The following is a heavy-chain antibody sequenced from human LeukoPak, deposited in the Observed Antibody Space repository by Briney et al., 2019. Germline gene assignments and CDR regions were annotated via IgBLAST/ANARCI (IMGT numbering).Heavy chain of an antibody. D-gene: IGHD2-15*01. J-gene: IGHJ4*02. V-gene: IGHV4-59*11. CDR1: GGSISSHY. CDR2: IYYSGTT. Sequence: PSETLSLTCTVSGGSISSHYWSWIRQPPGKGLDWIGYIYYSGTTNYNPSLKSRVTISVDTSKNQFSLKLSSVTAADTAVYYCARRYCSGGSCYFDYWGQGTLVTVSS. CDR3: ARRYCSGGSCYFDY.